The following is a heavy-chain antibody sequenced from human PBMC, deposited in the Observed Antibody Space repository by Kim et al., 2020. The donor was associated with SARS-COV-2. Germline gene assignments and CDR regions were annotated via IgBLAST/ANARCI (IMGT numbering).Heavy chain of an antibody. CDR1: GFSLSTRGMC. J-gene: IGHJ4*02. Sequence: SAPTLVNPTQTLTLTCTFSGFSLSTRGMCVSWIRQPPGKALEWLARIDWDDDKFYSTSLKTRLTISKDTSKNQVVLTMTNMDPVDTATYYCVRSDGGDLRYDYWGQGNLVTVSS. D-gene: IGHD3-16*01. V-gene: IGHV2-70*17. CDR3: VRSDGGDLRYDY. CDR2: IDWDDDK.